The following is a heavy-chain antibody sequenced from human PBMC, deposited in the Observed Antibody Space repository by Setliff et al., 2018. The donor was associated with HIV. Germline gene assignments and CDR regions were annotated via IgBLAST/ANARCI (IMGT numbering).Heavy chain of an antibody. CDR2: IYWNDDK. CDR1: GLSLITSGVG. Sequence: PTLVNPTQTLSLTCTFSGLSLITSGVGVGWIRQPPGKALEWPALIYWNDDKRYSPSLKSRLTIRKDASKNQVVLTMTKMDPVDTGTYYCAHTTSFDFWTPGPMDVWGKGTTVTVSS. V-gene: IGHV2-5*01. CDR3: AHTTSFDFWTPGPMDV. J-gene: IGHJ6*03. D-gene: IGHD3-3*01.